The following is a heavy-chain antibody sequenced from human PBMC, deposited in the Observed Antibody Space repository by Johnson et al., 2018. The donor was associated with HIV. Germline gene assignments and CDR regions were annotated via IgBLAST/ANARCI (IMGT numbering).Heavy chain of an antibody. J-gene: IGHJ3*02. CDR1: GFTFSGSA. CDR3: ARGRGWWLQLGGAFDI. Sequence: VLLVESGGGVVQPGRSLRLSCAASGFTFSGSAMHWVRQASGKGLEWVGRIRHKANTYSTAYAASVKGRFTISRDDSTNTAYLQMNSLTTEDTAIYYCARGRGWWLQLGGAFDIWGQGTMVTVSS. V-gene: IGHV3-73*01. D-gene: IGHD5-24*01. CDR2: IRHKANTYST.